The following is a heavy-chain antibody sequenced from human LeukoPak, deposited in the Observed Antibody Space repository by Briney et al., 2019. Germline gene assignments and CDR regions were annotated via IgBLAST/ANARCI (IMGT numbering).Heavy chain of an antibody. CDR1: GYTFTCYD. CDR3: ASRPPQSTVTYTDY. Sequence: ASVKVSCKASGYTFTCYDINWVRQATGQGLEWMGWINPNSGGTNYAQKFQGRVTMTRDTSISTAYMELSRLRSDDTAVYYCASRPPQSTVTYTDYWGQGTLVTVSS. V-gene: IGHV1-2*02. CDR2: INPNSGGT. D-gene: IGHD4-17*01. J-gene: IGHJ4*02.